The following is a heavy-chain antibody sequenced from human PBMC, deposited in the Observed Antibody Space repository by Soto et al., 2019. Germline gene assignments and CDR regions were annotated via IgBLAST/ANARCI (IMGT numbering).Heavy chain of an antibody. D-gene: IGHD6-13*01. V-gene: IGHV3-23*01. J-gene: IGHJ4*03. CDR1: GLTFRSYG. CDR2: ISGSGSNT. Sequence: VQLLESGGGLVKPGGSLRLSCSASGLTFRSYGMSWVRQAPGKGLEWVSDISGSGSNTNYADSVKGRFTISRDNANNTLFLQMNSLRAEDTAIYYCAKGGVAAARGYFDYWGQGTLVTVSS. CDR3: AKGGVAAARGYFDY.